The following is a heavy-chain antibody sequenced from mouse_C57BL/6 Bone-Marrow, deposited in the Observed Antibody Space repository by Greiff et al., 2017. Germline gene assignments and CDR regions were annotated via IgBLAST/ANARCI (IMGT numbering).Heavy chain of an antibody. V-gene: IGHV1-20*01. CDR3: ASSRLRDAMDY. D-gene: IGHD2-2*01. Sequence: EVQLQQSGPELVKPGDSVKISCKASGYSFTGYFMNWVMQSHGKSLEWIGRINPYNGDTFYNQKFKGKATLTVDKSSSTAHMELRSLTSEDSAFYYCASSRLRDAMDYWGQGTSVTVSS. CDR2: INPYNGDT. J-gene: IGHJ4*01. CDR1: GYSFTGYF.